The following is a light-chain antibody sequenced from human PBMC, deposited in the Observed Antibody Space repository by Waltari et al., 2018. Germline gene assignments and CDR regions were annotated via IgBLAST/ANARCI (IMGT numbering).Light chain of an antibody. CDR1: QSVSRSY. CDR2: GAS. J-gene: IGKJ1*01. V-gene: IGKV3-20*01. Sequence: EIVLTQSPGTLPLYPGERATLSCRASQSVSRSYLAWYQQKPGQAPRLLIYGASSRATGIPDRFSGSGSGTDFTLTISRLEPEDFAVYYCQQYGSSPPWTFGQGTKVEIK. CDR3: QQYGSSPPWT.